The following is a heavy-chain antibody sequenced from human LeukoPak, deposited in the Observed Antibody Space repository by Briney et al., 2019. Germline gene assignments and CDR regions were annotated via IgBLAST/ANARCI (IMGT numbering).Heavy chain of an antibody. CDR1: GFTFSSYA. D-gene: IGHD3-16*02. CDR3: AKDLIYDYVWGSYRFYYFDY. Sequence: GGSLRLSCAASGFTFSSYAMSWVRQAPGKGLEWVSAISGSGGSTYYADSVKGRFTISRDNSKNTLYLQMNSLRAEDTAVYYCAKDLIYDYVWGSYRFYYFDYWGQGTLVTVSS. CDR2: ISGSGGST. J-gene: IGHJ4*02. V-gene: IGHV3-23*01.